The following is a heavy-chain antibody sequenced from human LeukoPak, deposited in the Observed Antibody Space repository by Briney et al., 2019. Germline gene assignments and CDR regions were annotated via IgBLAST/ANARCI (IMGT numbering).Heavy chain of an antibody. J-gene: IGHJ4*02. Sequence: GGSPRLSCAASGFTFSSYAMSWVRQAPGKGLEWVSAISGSGGSTYYADSMKGRFTISRDNSKNTLYLQMNSLRAEDTAVYYCARLRQDILTGYLPHRTFDYWGQGTLVTVSS. D-gene: IGHD3-9*01. CDR1: GFTFSSYA. V-gene: IGHV3-23*01. CDR3: ARLRQDILTGYLPHRTFDY. CDR2: ISGSGGST.